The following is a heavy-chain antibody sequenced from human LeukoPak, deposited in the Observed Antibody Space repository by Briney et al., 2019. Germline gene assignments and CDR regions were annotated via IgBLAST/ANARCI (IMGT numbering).Heavy chain of an antibody. CDR2: ISSSGRNI. CDR1: GSTLRSYE. D-gene: IGHD3-10*01. V-gene: IGHV3-48*03. J-gene: IGHJ4*02. CDR3: ARDGAGSYYNLPFDY. Sequence: GGSLRPPGAAPGSTLRSYEMNWVRKAPGKGREGVSYISSSGRNIYYADSVKGRFTISKDNAKNSLYLQMNSLRAADTAVYYCARDGAGSYYNLPFDYWGQGTLVTVSS.